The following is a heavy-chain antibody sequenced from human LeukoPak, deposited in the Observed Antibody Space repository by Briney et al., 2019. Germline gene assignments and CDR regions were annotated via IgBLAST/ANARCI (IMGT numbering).Heavy chain of an antibody. CDR2: INPSGRI. V-gene: IGHV4-34*01. CDR3: ARGRQEVSMIVVVMTAVSYYLDV. Sequence: PSETLSLTCAVYGGTFSGYYWTWIRQAPGKGLEWIGEINPSGRISYNPSLKSRLTISVDASKNQFSLNLRSLTAADTAVYYCARGRQEVSMIVVVMTAVSYYLDVWGKGTTVTVS. CDR1: GGTFSGYY. D-gene: IGHD3-22*01. J-gene: IGHJ6*03.